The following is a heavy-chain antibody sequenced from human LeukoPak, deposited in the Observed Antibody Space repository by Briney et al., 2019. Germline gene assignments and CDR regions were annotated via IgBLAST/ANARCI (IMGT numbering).Heavy chain of an antibody. CDR1: GFTFSSYA. CDR2: ISSGGGST. V-gene: IGHV3-23*01. CDR3: AKDSHGYSYGLVDY. D-gene: IGHD5-18*01. Sequence: GGSLRLSCAASGFTFSSYAMSWVRQAPGKGLEWVSTISSGGGSTYYADSVKGRFTISRDNSKNTLDLQMNSLRADDTAVYFCAKDSHGYSYGLVDYWGQGTLVTVSP. J-gene: IGHJ4*02.